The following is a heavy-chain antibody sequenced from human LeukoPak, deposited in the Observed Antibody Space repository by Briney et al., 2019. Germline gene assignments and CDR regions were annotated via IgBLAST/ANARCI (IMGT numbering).Heavy chain of an antibody. Sequence: PGGSLRLSCAASGFTFSSYAMSWVRQAPGKGLEWVSSISSSSSYIYYADSVKGRFTISRDNAKNSLYLQMNSLRAEDTAVYYCAREADDVFFDYWGQGTLVTVSS. J-gene: IGHJ4*02. D-gene: IGHD1-1*01. V-gene: IGHV3-21*01. CDR1: GFTFSSYA. CDR2: ISSSSSYI. CDR3: AREADDVFFDY.